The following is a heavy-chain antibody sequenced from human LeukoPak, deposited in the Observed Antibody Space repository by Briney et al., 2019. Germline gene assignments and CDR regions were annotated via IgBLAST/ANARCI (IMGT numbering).Heavy chain of an antibody. Sequence: SVKVSCKASGYTFSSYAISWVRQAPGQGLEWMGRIIPILGIANYAQKFQGRVTITADKSTSTAYMELSSLRSEDTAVYYCARVGAPDAFDIWGQGTMVTVSS. V-gene: IGHV1-69*04. CDR1: GYTFSSYA. D-gene: IGHD1-26*01. CDR2: IIPILGIA. J-gene: IGHJ3*02. CDR3: ARVGAPDAFDI.